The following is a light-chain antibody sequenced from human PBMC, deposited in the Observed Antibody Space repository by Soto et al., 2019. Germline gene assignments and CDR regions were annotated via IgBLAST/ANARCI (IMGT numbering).Light chain of an antibody. CDR2: DAS. V-gene: IGKV3-20*01. CDR1: QTVSSSF. Sequence: VLTQSPGTLSLSPGERATLSCRTSQTVSSSFLAWYQQKPGQAPRLLMFDASNRATDIPDRFSGTGSGTDFTLTIGRLEPEDFAVYYCQQFGSLGTFGQGTKVEIK. CDR3: QQFGSLGT. J-gene: IGKJ1*01.